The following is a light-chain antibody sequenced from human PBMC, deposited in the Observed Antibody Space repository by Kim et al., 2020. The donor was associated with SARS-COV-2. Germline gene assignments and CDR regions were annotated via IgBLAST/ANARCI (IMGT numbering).Light chain of an antibody. Sequence: SVGDRITIACRASQSIGTRLNWYQQGPGKSPKLLIYAASSLKSGVPSRFSGTGSGTDFTLTISSLQPEDFATYYCQQSYSTPWLSFGGGTKVDIK. CDR3: QQSYSTPWLS. J-gene: IGKJ4*01. CDR1: QSIGTR. V-gene: IGKV1-39*01. CDR2: AAS.